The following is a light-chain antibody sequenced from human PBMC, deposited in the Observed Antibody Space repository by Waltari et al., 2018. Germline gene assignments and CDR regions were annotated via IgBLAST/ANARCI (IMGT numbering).Light chain of an antibody. CDR2: GVS. CDR1: RMITRNY. J-gene: IGKJ2*01. Sequence: IVLTQYPGTLSLSLGERATLPCRASRMITRNYFAWYQQRPGQAPRLLIYGVSSRASGVSDRFSAGGSGRDFSLTISRLEPEDFAVYYCQQYGDSPATFGQGTKLEI. V-gene: IGKV3-20*01. CDR3: QQYGDSPAT.